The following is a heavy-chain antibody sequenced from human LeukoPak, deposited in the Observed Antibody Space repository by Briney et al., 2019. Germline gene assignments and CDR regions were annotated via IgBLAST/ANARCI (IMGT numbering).Heavy chain of an antibody. CDR1: GGSFSGYY. D-gene: IGHD6-6*01. CDR3: ARGPFKSLGIAARYFDY. V-gene: IGHV4-34*01. Sequence: SETLSLTCAVYGGSFSGYYWSWIRQPPGKGLEWIGEINHSGSTNYNPSLKSRVTISVDTSKNQFSLKLSSVTAADTAVYYCARGPFKSLGIAARYFDYWGQGTLVTVSS. CDR2: INHSGST. J-gene: IGHJ4*02.